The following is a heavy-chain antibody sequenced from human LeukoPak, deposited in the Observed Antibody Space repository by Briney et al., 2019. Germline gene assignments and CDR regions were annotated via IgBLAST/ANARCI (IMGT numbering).Heavy chain of an antibody. CDR1: GGSISSGSYY. D-gene: IGHD1-1*01. CDR2: IYTSGST. V-gene: IGHV4-61*02. Sequence: SQTLSLTCTVSGGSISSGSYYWSWIRQPAGKGLEWIGRIYTSGSTNYNPSLKSRVTISVDTSKNQFSLKLSSVTAADTAVYYCARMDNPDNWFDPWGQGTLVTVSS. CDR3: ARMDNPDNWFDP. J-gene: IGHJ5*02.